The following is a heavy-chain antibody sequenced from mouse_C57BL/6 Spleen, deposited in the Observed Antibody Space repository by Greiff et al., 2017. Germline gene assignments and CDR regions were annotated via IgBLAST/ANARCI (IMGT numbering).Heavy chain of an antibody. D-gene: IGHD2-1*01. CDR2: IYPGDGDT. V-gene: IGHV1-80*01. CDR3: ARAYGKILYYFDY. J-gene: IGHJ2*01. Sequence: QVQLQQSGAELVKPGASVKISCKASGYAFSSYWMNWVKQRPGKGLEWIGQIYPGDGDTNYNGKFKGKATLTAAKSSSTAYMQLSSLTSENSAVYFCARAYGKILYYFDYGGQGTTLTVAS. CDR1: GYAFSSYW.